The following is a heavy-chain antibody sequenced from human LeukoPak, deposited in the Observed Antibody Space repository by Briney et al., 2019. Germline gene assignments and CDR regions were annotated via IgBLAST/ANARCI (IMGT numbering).Heavy chain of an antibody. CDR1: GFTFSSYS. Sequence: RGSLRLSCAASGFTFSSYSMNWVRPAPEKGREWVSSIISIISYINYADSVKGRFTIARANAKHSLYLQMNTLRGEDTAVYYWASGGDSSGYYHYYYGMDVWGQGTTVTVSS. V-gene: IGHV3-21*01. D-gene: IGHD3-22*01. CDR3: ASGGDSSGYYHYYYGMDV. CDR2: IISIISYI. J-gene: IGHJ6*02.